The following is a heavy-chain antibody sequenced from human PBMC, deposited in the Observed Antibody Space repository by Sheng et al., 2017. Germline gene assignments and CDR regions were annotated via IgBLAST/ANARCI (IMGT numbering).Heavy chain of an antibody. D-gene: IGHD3-22*01. CDR1: GDSISSDKW. V-gene: IGHV4-4*02. CDR2: IHRSGSA. Sequence: QVQLQESGPGLVKPSGTLSLTCAVSGDSISSDKWWSWVRQPPGKRLEWIGEIHRSGSANYNPSLQSRVTISIDRSKSQFSLKLSSVTAADTAVYYCARRDYYESTGYFDSWGQGTLVTVSS. J-gene: IGHJ4*02. CDR3: ARRDYYESTGYFDS.